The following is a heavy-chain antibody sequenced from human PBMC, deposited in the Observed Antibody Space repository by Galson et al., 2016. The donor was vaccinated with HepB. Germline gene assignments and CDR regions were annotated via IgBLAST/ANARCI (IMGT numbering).Heavy chain of an antibody. V-gene: IGHV3-23*01. CDR1: GFTFSISA. J-gene: IGHJ4*02. D-gene: IGHD1-1*01. CDR3: AKGGYDSGVF. CDR2: LTGSGEST. Sequence: SLRLSCAASGFTFSISAMTWVRQAPGKGLEWVSALTGSGESTYYADSVRGRFTISRDNAKNTVYLQMNSLRVDDTATHYCAKGGYDSGVFWGQGVLVTVSS.